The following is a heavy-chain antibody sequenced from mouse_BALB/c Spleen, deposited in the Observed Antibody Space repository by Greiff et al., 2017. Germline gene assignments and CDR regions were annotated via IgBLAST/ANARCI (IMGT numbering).Heavy chain of an antibody. CDR3: AIYDSFAY. Sequence: DVHLVESGGGLVQPGGSRKLSCAASGFTFSDYGMAWVRQAPGKGPEWVAFISNLAYSIYYADTVTGRFTISRENAKNTLYLEMSSLRSEDTAMYYCAIYDSFAYWGQGTLVTVSA. CDR2: ISNLAYSI. CDR1: GFTFSDYG. D-gene: IGHD2-3*01. V-gene: IGHV5-15*02. J-gene: IGHJ3*01.